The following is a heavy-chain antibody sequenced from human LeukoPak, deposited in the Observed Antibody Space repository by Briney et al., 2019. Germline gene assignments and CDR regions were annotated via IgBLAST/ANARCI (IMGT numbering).Heavy chain of an antibody. V-gene: IGHV3-23*01. J-gene: IGHJ4*02. CDR1: GFTFSSYS. D-gene: IGHD1-26*01. CDR3: ARGSSIVGDNF. CDR2: ISGSGGST. Sequence: PGGSLRLSCAASGFTFSSYSMNWVRQAPGKGLEWVSAISGSGGSTYYADSVKGRFTISRDNSKNTLYLQMNSLRAEDTAVYYCARGSSIVGDNFWGQGTLVTVSS.